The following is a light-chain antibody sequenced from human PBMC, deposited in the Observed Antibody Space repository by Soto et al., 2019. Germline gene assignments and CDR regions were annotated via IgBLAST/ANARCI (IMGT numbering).Light chain of an antibody. V-gene: IGLV2-23*01. Sequence: QSALTQPASVSGSPGQSITISGTGTSSDVGSYNLVSWYQQHPGKAPKLMIYEGSKRPSGVSNRFSGSKSGNTASLTISGLQAEDEADYYCCSYAGSVVFGGGTQLTVL. CDR2: EGS. CDR3: CSYAGSVV. CDR1: SSDVGSYNL. J-gene: IGLJ2*01.